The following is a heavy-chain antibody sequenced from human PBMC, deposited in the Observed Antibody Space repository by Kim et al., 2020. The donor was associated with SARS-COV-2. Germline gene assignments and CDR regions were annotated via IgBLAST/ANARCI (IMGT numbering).Heavy chain of an antibody. V-gene: IGHV1-8*01. CDR3: ARAVLLWFRESNWFDP. J-gene: IGHJ5*02. Sequence: ASLKVSCKASGYTFTSYDINWVRQATGQGLEWMGWMNPNSGNTGYAQKFQGRVTMTRNTSISTAYLELRSLRSEDTAVDYCARAVLLWFRESNWFDPWCQGTLVTVSS. CDR1: GYTFTSYD. D-gene: IGHD3-10*01. CDR2: MNPNSGNT.